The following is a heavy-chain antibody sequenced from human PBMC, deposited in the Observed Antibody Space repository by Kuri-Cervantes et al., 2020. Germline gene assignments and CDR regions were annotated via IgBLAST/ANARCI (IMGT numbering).Heavy chain of an antibody. D-gene: IGHD3-22*01. CDR1: GGSVSSGSYY. V-gene: IGHV4-61*01. CDR3: ARDGSYYDSSGYYSQHFDY. Sequence: GSLRLSCTVSGGSVSSGSYYWSWIRQPPGKGLEWIGYIYCSGSTNYNPSLKSRVTISVDTSKNQFSLKLSSVTAADTAVYYCARDGSYYDSSGYYSQHFDYWGQGTLVTVSS. J-gene: IGHJ4*02. CDR2: IYCSGST.